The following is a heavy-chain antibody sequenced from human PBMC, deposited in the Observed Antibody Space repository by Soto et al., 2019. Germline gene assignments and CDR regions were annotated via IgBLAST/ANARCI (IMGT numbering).Heavy chain of an antibody. CDR1: GYTFTSYG. CDR3: AIDEYYYDSSGYYFDY. J-gene: IGHJ4*02. Sequence: ASVKVSCKASGYTFTSYGISWVRQAPGQGLEWMGWISAYNGNTNYAQKLQGRVTMTTDTSTRTAYMELRSLRSDDTAVYYCAIDEYYYDSSGYYFDYWGQGTLVTVSS. D-gene: IGHD3-22*01. V-gene: IGHV1-18*04. CDR2: ISAYNGNT.